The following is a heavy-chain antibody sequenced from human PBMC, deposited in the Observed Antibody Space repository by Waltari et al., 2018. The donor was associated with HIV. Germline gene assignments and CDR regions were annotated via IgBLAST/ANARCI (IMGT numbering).Heavy chain of an antibody. Sequence: QVQLQESGPGLVKPSETLSLTCTGPGGPISSYYWSWIRQPPGKGLDGIGYIYYSGSTNYNPSLKSRVTISVDTSKNQFSLKLSSVTAADTAVYYCAREGITMVRGVITRSYYYYYGMDVWGQGTTVTVSS. D-gene: IGHD3-10*01. V-gene: IGHV4-59*01. CDR3: AREGITMVRGVITRSYYYYYGMDV. J-gene: IGHJ6*02. CDR2: IYYSGST. CDR1: GGPISSYY.